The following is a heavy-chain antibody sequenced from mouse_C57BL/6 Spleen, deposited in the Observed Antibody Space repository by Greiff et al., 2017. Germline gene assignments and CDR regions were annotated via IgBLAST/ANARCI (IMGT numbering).Heavy chain of an antibody. CDR2: IYPSDSET. D-gene: IGHD3-1*01. Sequence: QVQLQQPGAELVRPGSSVKLSCKASGYTFTSYWMDWVKQRPGQGLEWIGNIYPSDSETHYTQKFKDKATLTVDKSSSTAYMQLSSLTSEDSAVYYCARSGWDGMDDWGKGTSVTAAS. CDR1: GYTFTSYW. CDR3: ARSGWDGMDD. J-gene: IGHJ4*01. V-gene: IGHV1-61*01.